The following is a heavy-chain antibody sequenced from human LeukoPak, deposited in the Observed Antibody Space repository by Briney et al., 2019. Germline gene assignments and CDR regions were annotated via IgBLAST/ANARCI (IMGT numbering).Heavy chain of an antibody. CDR2: MNPNSGNT. Sequence: ASVKVSCKASGYTFTSYDINWVRQATGQGLEWMGWMNPNSGNTGYAQKFQGRVTITRNTSVSTAYMELSSLRSEDTAVYYCARGQDYSSSSAGWFDPWGQGTLVTVSS. CDR3: ARGQDYSSSSAGWFDP. J-gene: IGHJ5*02. D-gene: IGHD6-6*01. CDR1: GYTFTSYD. V-gene: IGHV1-8*03.